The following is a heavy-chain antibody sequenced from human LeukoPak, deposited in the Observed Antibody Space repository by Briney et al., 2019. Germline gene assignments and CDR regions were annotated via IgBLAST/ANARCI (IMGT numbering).Heavy chain of an antibody. CDR1: GFTFSSYS. V-gene: IGHV3-21*01. Sequence: GGSLRLSRAASGFTFSSYSMNWVRQAPGKGLEWVSSISSSSSYIYYADSVKGRFTISRDNAKNSLYLQMNSLRAEDTAVYYCAGMYDFWSGTDYWGQGTLVTVSS. J-gene: IGHJ4*02. D-gene: IGHD3-3*01. CDR2: ISSSSSYI. CDR3: AGMYDFWSGTDY.